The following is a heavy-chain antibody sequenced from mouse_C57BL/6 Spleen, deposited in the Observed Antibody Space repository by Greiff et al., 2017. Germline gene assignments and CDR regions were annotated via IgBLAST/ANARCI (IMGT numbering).Heavy chain of an antibody. V-gene: IGHV2-2*01. CDR1: GFSLTSYG. J-gene: IGHJ1*03. CDR3: ARESNYVDWYFDV. CDR2: IWSGGST. D-gene: IGHD2-5*01. Sequence: VKLVESGPGLVQPSQSLSITCTVSGFSLTSYGVHWVRQSPGKGLEWLGVIWSGGSTDYNAAFISRLSISKDNSKSQVFFKMNSLQADDTAIYYCARESNYVDWYFDVWGTGTTVTVSS.